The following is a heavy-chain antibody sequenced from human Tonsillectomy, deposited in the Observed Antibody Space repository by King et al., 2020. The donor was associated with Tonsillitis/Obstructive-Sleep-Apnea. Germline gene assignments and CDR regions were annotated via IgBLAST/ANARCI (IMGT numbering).Heavy chain of an antibody. Sequence: VQLVESGGGVVQPGRSLRLSCAASGFTFSYYAMHWVRQAPGKGLEWVAVISYDGSNKYYADSVKGRFTISRDNSKNTLYLQMNSLRPEDTAVYYCARALPIVMLPSAIKGGFDYWGQGAHVTVSS. D-gene: IGHD2-2*02. CDR3: ARALPIVMLPSAIKGGFDY. CDR1: GFTFSYYA. J-gene: IGHJ4*02. V-gene: IGHV3-30*01. CDR2: ISYDGSNK.